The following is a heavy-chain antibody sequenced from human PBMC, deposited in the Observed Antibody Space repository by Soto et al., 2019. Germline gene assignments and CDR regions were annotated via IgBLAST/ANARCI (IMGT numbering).Heavy chain of an antibody. V-gene: IGHV4-34*01. CDR1: GGSFSGYY. CDR3: ARGRVQLWLRYYYGMDV. D-gene: IGHD5-18*01. Sequence: LETLSPSCTVYGGSFSGYYWSWVRPPPGEGLEWIGEINHSGSTNYNPSLKSRVTISVDTSKNQFSLKLSAVTAADTAVYYFARGRVQLWLRYYYGMDVWGQGTTVTVSS. J-gene: IGHJ6*02. CDR2: INHSGST.